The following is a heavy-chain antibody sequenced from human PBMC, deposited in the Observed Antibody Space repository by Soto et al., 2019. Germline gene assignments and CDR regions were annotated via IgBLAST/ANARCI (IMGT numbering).Heavy chain of an antibody. Sequence: QVQLQESGPGLVKPSETLSLTCTISGGPMNNYYCSWFRQPRGQGLEWIGYMGYNGFTRYNPSLRSRVAISLATAKSQFSLNLSSVTAADTALYCCARQGFGELHGLVDVWGQGLRVTVSS. J-gene: IGHJ6*02. CDR2: MGYNGFT. D-gene: IGHD3-10*01. V-gene: IGHV4-59*08. CDR1: GGPMNNYY. CDR3: ARQGFGELHGLVDV.